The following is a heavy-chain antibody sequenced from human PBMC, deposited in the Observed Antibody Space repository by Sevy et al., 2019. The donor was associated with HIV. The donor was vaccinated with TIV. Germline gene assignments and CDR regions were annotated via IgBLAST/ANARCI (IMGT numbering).Heavy chain of an antibody. CDR1: RFTFSNAW. CDR3: TKDSSVVVVSS. D-gene: IGHD2-2*01. Sequence: GGSLRLSCAASRFTFSNAWMSWVRQAPGKGLEWVGRIKSKTDGGTTEYAAPVKGRFTISRDDSKNTLYLQMNSLKTEDSAVYYCTKDSSVVVVSSGGQGTLVTVSS. V-gene: IGHV3-15*01. CDR2: IKSKTDGGTT. J-gene: IGHJ4*02.